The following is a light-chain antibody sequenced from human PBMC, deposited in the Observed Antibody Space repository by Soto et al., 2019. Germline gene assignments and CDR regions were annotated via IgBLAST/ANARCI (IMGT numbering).Light chain of an antibody. V-gene: IGLV2-14*03. CDR1: SRDVGTYAY. J-gene: IGLJ1*01. Sequence: QSALTQPASVSGSPGESITISCTGTSRDVGTYAYVSWYQDHPGKAPQLIIYDVSNRPSGVSHRFSGSKSGNTASLTISGLLSEDEADYFCSSYTGSSPSYVFGTGTKLTVL. CDR2: DVS. CDR3: SSYTGSSPSYV.